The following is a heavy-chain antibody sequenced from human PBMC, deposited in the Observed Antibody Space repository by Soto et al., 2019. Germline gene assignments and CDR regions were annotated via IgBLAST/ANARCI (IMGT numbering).Heavy chain of an antibody. Sequence: SETLSLTCAVYGRSFSGHYWTWVRHPQGTGLEWVGEINHSGSTNYNPSFKSQVTISVDTSKNQLSLKMTSVTAADTAVYYCAKDKITGLFDYWGQGTLVTVSS. D-gene: IGHD2-8*02. CDR2: INHSGST. J-gene: IGHJ4*01. CDR3: AKDKITGLFDY. CDR1: GRSFSGHY. V-gene: IGHV4-34*01.